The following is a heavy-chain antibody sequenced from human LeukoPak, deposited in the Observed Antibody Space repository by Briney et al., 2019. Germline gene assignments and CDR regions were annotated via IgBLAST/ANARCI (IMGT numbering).Heavy chain of an antibody. D-gene: IGHD1-1*01. Sequence: QPGGSLRLSCAASGFTCSSYWMSWVRQAPGKGLEWVANIKQDGSEKYYVDSVKGRFTISRDNAKNSLYLQMNSLRAEDTAVYYCARGRTTMDVWGQGTTVTVSS. V-gene: IGHV3-7*01. CDR1: GFTCSSYW. J-gene: IGHJ6*02. CDR3: ARGRTTMDV. CDR2: IKQDGSEK.